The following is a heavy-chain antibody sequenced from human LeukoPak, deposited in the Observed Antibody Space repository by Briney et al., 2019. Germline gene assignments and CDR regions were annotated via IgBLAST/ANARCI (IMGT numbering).Heavy chain of an antibody. Sequence: SGGSLRLSCAASGFTFSSYGMHWVRQALGKGLEWVAVIWYDGSNKYYADSVKGRFTISRDNSKNTLYLQMNSLRAEDTAVYYCARGVAVAGGFAFDYWGQGTLVTVSS. CDR1: GFTFSSYG. J-gene: IGHJ4*02. CDR3: ARGVAVAGGFAFDY. CDR2: IWYDGSNK. D-gene: IGHD6-19*01. V-gene: IGHV3-33*01.